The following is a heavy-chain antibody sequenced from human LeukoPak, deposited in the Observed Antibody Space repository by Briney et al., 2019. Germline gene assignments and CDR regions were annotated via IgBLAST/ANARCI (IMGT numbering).Heavy chain of an antibody. J-gene: IGHJ2*01. Sequence: PGGSLRLSCAASGFAVSSNHMTWVRQAPGKGLEWVSYISSSSSTIYYADSVKGRVTISRANAKNSLYLQMNSLRAEDTAVYYCARDTSIYSSGNTGFPTFFDLWGRGTLVTVSS. D-gene: IGHD2-8*02. V-gene: IGHV3-48*04. CDR1: GFAVSSNH. CDR3: ARDTSIYSSGNTGFPTFFDL. CDR2: ISSSSSTI.